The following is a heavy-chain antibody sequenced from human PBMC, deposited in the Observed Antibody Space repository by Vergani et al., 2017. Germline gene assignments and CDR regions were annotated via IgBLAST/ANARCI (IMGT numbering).Heavy chain of an antibody. Sequence: EVQLVQSGAEVKKPGESLKISCQISGYTFTNYWIGWVRQLPGKGLEWMGIINPADSATRYSPSFHGQGTISVEKSISSAWLQRSSLRASDSAMYYCARRYGRDSSGSKYFDYWGQGTLVTVSS. D-gene: IGHD3-22*01. V-gene: IGHV5-51*01. CDR2: INPADSAT. CDR3: ARRYGRDSSGSKYFDY. CDR1: GYTFTNYW. J-gene: IGHJ4*02.